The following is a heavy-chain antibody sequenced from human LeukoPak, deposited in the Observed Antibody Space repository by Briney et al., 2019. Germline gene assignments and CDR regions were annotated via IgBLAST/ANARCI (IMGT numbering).Heavy chain of an antibody. J-gene: IGHJ6*03. CDR2: IKPDGSGK. Sequence: GGSLRLSCEASGFTFSYWWMSWVRQAPGRGLEWVANIKPDGSGKYYVDSVKGRFTISRDNAKNSVYLQLNSLRVEDTGVYYCGIDMYVWGKGTTVTVSS. CDR3: GIDMYV. V-gene: IGHV3-7*01. CDR1: GFTFSYWW.